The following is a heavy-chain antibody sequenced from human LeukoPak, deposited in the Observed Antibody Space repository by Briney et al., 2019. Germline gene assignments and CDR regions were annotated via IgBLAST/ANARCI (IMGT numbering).Heavy chain of an antibody. D-gene: IGHD1-26*01. V-gene: IGHV3-23*01. CDR3: AKDRELYQ. CDR2: ISGSGGIT. Sequence: GGSLRLSCAASGFTFSSYTMSWVRQAPGKGLEWVSTISGSGGITYYAGSVKGRFTISRDNSRNTSYLQMNSLRAEDTAVYYCAKDRELYQWGQGTLVTVSS. J-gene: IGHJ4*02. CDR1: GFTFSSYT.